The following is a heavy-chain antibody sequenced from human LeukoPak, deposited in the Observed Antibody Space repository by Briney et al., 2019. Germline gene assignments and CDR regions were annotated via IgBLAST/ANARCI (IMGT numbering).Heavy chain of an antibody. J-gene: IGHJ4*02. V-gene: IGHV1-24*01. CDR1: GSTLAESY. CDR2: YDPEEGGI. D-gene: IGHD1-1*01. CDR3: AGDRGITITKDFDY. Sequence: ASVKVSCKVSGSTLAESYIHWLRQAPGKGLEWMGGYDPEEGGIIYAQKFLDRVTMTEDTSTTTAYMEVSSLRSEDTALYFCAGDRGITITKDFDYWGQGTVVTVSS.